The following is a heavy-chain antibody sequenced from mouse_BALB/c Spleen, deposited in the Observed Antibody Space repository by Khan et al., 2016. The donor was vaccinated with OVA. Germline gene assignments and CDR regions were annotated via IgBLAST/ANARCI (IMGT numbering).Heavy chain of an antibody. CDR3: ARSYYYGSSTWFAY. CDR2: IDPSDSHT. D-gene: IGHD1-1*01. V-gene: IGHV1-69*02. Sequence: QVQLKQSGAELVKPGASVKLSCKASGYTFSSYWMHWVKQRPGQGLEWIGEIDPSDSHTNYNQKFKGKATLKVDKSSSTAKMHFISLTSESSAVYYCARSYYYGSSTWFAYWGQGTLVTVSA. J-gene: IGHJ3*01. CDR1: GYTFSSYW.